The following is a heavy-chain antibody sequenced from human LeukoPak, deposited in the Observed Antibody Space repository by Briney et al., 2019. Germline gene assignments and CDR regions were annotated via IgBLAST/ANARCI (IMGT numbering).Heavy chain of an antibody. D-gene: IGHD3-10*01. J-gene: IGHJ5*02. V-gene: IGHV4-39*01. Sequence: PSETLSLTCTVSGVSISSSNSYWGWIRQPPGKGLEWIGSIYYSGSTYYNPSLKSRVTISVDTSKNQLSLKLSSVTVADTAVYYCARNRYYYGSGNYGVPNWFDPWGQGTLVTVSS. CDR3: ARNRYYYGSGNYGVPNWFDP. CDR1: GVSISSSNSY. CDR2: IYYSGST.